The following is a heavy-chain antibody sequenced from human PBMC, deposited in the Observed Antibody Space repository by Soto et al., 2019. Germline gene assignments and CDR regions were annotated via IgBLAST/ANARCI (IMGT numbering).Heavy chain of an antibody. Sequence: QVQLVQSGAEVKKPGASVKVSCKASGYTFTSYAMHWVRQAPGQRLEWMGWINAGNGNTKYSQKFQGRVTITRDTALSVADMELSSLRNEDTAVYYCARSDGYNFNWLDSWGQGTLVTVSA. D-gene: IGHD2-21*01. V-gene: IGHV1-3*01. CDR3: ARSDGYNFNWLDS. CDR1: GYTFTSYA. J-gene: IGHJ5*01. CDR2: INAGNGNT.